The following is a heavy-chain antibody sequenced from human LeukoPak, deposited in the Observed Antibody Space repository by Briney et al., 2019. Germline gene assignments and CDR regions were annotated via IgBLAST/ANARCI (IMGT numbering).Heavy chain of an antibody. D-gene: IGHD6-13*01. CDR1: GFTFSSYG. CDR3: AKHASSSWKRSYFDY. V-gene: IGHV3-30*02. Sequence: GGSLRLSCAASGFTFSSYGMHWVRQAPGKGLEWVAFIRYDGSNKYYADSVKGRFTISRDNSKNTLYLQMNSLRAEDTAVYYCAKHASSSWKRSYFDYWGQGTLVTVSS. CDR2: IRYDGSNK. J-gene: IGHJ4*02.